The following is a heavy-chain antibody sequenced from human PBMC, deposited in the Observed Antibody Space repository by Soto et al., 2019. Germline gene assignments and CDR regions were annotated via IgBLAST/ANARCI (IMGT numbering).Heavy chain of an antibody. CDR3: ARAWGSEGSGSYRFDY. Sequence: GASVKVSCKASGYTFTSYDINWVRQATGQGPEWMGWMNPDSGNTGYVQKFQGRVTMTRDTSTSTVYMELSSLRSEDTAVYYCARAWGSEGSGSYRFDYWGQGTLVTVSS. CDR2: MNPDSGNT. V-gene: IGHV1-8*01. D-gene: IGHD3-10*01. J-gene: IGHJ4*02. CDR1: GYTFTSYD.